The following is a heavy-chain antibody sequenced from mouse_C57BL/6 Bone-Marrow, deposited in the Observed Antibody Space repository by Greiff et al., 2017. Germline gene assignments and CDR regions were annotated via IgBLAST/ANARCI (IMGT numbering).Heavy chain of an antibody. CDR1: GFNIKDDY. V-gene: IGHV14-4*01. J-gene: IGHJ2*01. Sequence: EVKLVESGAELVRPGASVKLSCTASGFNIKDDYMHWVKQRPEQGLEWIGWIDPENGDTEYASKFQGKATITADTSSNTAYLQPSSLTSEDTAVYYCTTGLYYGSGYVGYWGQGTTLTVSS. CDR2: IDPENGDT. D-gene: IGHD1-1*01. CDR3: TTGLYYGSGYVGY.